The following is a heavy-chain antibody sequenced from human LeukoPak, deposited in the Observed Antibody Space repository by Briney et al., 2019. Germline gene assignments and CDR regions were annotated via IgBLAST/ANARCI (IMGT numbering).Heavy chain of an antibody. V-gene: IGHV4-4*07. D-gene: IGHD5/OR15-5a*01. CDR2: IYTSGST. CDR1: GGSISSYY. Sequence: SETLSLTCTVSGGSISSYYWSWIRQPAGKGLEWIGRIYTSGSTNYNPSLKSRVTMSVDTSKNQFSLKLSSVTAADTAVYYCARHALNSVYDYLIDWGQGTLVTVSS. CDR3: ARHALNSVYDYLID. J-gene: IGHJ4*02.